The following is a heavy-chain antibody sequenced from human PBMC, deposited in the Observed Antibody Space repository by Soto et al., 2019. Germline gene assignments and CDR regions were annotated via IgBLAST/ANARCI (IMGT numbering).Heavy chain of an antibody. CDR2: ISYDGSNK. V-gene: IGHV3-30*18. CDR3: AKDLEYYGSGSNSFRYYYGMHV. D-gene: IGHD3-10*01. Sequence: PVGSLRLSCASSGFTFSSYGMHWVRQAPGKGLEWVAVISYDGSNKYYADSVKGRFTISRDNSKNTLYLQMNSLRAEDTAVYYCAKDLEYYGSGSNSFRYYYGMHVWGEGTTVSVSS. J-gene: IGHJ6*01. CDR1: GFTFSSYG.